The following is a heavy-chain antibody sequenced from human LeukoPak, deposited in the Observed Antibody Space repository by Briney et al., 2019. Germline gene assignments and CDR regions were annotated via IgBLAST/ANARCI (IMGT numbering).Heavy chain of an antibody. Sequence: KASETLSLTCAVYGGSFSGYYWSWIRQPPGKGLEWIGEINHSGSTNYNPSLKSRVTISVDTSKNQFSLKLSSVTAADTAVYYCARGPNYDFSVFYLARGRNDAFDIWGQGTMVTVSS. V-gene: IGHV4-34*01. D-gene: IGHD3-3*01. J-gene: IGHJ3*02. CDR3: ARGPNYDFSVFYLARGRNDAFDI. CDR1: GGSFSGYY. CDR2: INHSGST.